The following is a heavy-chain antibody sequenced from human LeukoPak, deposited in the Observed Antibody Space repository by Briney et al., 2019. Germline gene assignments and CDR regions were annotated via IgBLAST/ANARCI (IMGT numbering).Heavy chain of an antibody. Sequence: GGSLRLSCAASGFSFSSSAMNWVRQPPGKGLEWVSSISGDTTYYADSVKGRFTISRDNSKNTLYLQMNSLRAEDTALYYCAKDLSGSGWASHYWDQGTLVTVSS. V-gene: IGHV3-23*01. CDR1: GFSFSSSA. D-gene: IGHD6-19*01. CDR3: AKDLSGSGWASHY. J-gene: IGHJ4*02. CDR2: ISGDTT.